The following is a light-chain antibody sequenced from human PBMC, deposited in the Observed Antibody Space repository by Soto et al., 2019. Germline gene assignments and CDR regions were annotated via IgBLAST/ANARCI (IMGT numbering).Light chain of an antibody. Sequence: DIRMTQSPSTLSASAGDRVTITCRASQSISRWWAWYQQKPGKAPKLLIYKASSLESGVPSRFSGSGSGTEFTLTISILQPDDFATYYCQQYNTDSWTFGQGTEVEIK. CDR1: QSISRW. CDR2: KAS. V-gene: IGKV1-5*03. J-gene: IGKJ1*01. CDR3: QQYNTDSWT.